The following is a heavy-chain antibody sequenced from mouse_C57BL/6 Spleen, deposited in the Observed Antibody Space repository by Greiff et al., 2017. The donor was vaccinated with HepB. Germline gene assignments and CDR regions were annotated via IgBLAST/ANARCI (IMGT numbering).Heavy chain of an antibody. J-gene: IGHJ3*01. V-gene: IGHV5-17*01. CDR1: GFTFSDYG. CDR2: ISSGSSTI. CDR3: ARPEIYYGIAWFAY. D-gene: IGHD2-1*01. Sequence: EVMLVESGGGLVKPGGSLKLSCAASGFTFSDYGMHWVRQAPEKGLEWVAYISSGSSTIYYADTVKGRFTISRDNAKNTLFLQMTSLRSEDPAMYYCARPEIYYGIAWFAYWGQGTLVTVSA.